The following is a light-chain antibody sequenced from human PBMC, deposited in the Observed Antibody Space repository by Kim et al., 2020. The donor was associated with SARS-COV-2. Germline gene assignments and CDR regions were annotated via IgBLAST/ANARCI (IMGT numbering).Light chain of an antibody. Sequence: GAPGERVTLSCRASQSVNSDVAWYLQRPGQPPRLLVYHASMRASAAPARLSGSGSGTEFALTISGLQFEDFAVYYCQQYSYWPRTFGQGTKVDIK. V-gene: IGKV3-15*01. CDR3: QQYSYWPRT. CDR1: QSVNSD. CDR2: HAS. J-gene: IGKJ1*01.